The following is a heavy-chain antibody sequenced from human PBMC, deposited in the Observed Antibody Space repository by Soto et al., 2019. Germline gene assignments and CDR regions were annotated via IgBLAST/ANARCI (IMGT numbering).Heavy chain of an antibody. D-gene: IGHD6-6*01. CDR1: GFPFSDSY. CDR3: ARGEQLVANWLDP. V-gene: IGHV3-11*01. Sequence: GGSLRLSCAASGFPFSDSYMAWIRQPPAKGLEEIATISSTGSTQYYASAVKGRFTISRDNAENSLYLEMNNLRAEDTAVYYCARGEQLVANWLDPWGQGILVTVSS. J-gene: IGHJ5*02. CDR2: ISSTGSTQ.